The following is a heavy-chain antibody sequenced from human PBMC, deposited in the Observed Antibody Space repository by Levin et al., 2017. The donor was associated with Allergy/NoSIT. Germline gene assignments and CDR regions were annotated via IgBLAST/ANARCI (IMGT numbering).Heavy chain of an antibody. Sequence: PSETLSLTCTVSGGSISSYYWSWIRQPPGKGLEWIGYIYYSGSTNYNPSLKSRVTISVDTSKNQFSLKLSSVTAADTAVYYCSRGIAVAPAAFDIWGQGTMVTVSS. CDR1: GGSISSYY. J-gene: IGHJ3*02. D-gene: IGHD6-19*01. CDR2: IYYSGST. CDR3: SRGIAVAPAAFDI. V-gene: IGHV4-59*01.